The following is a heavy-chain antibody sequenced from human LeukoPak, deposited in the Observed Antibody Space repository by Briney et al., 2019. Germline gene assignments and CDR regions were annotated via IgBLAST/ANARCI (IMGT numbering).Heavy chain of an antibody. J-gene: IGHJ4*02. D-gene: IGHD3-22*01. V-gene: IGHV3-74*01. CDR1: GFTFSSHW. Sequence: PGGSLRLSCAASGFTFSSHWMHWVRQGPGKGLVWVSRINSDGSRTIYADSVKGRFTISRDSAKNTLYLQMNSLRAKDTAVYYCAREVGDYYDSSGSFGYWGQGTLVTVSS. CDR2: INSDGSRT. CDR3: AREVGDYYDSSGSFGY.